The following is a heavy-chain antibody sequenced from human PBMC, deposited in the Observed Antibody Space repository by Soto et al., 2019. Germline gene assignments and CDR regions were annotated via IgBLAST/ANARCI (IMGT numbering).Heavy chain of an antibody. CDR1: GGSISSYY. Sequence: QVQLQESGPALVKPSETLSLTCTVSGGSISSYYWSWIRQPPGKGLEWIGDIYYSGSTNYNPCLKSRVTISVDTSKNQFSLKLSSVTAADTAVYYCARFNWYFDLWGRGTLVTVSS. J-gene: IGHJ2*01. V-gene: IGHV4-59*08. CDR2: IYYSGST. CDR3: ARFNWYFDL.